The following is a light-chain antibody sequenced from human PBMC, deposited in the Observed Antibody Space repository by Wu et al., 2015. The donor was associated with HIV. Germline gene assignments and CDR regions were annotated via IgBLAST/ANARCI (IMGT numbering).Light chain of an antibody. V-gene: IGKV3-15*01. CDR2: GAS. Sequence: EVVMTQSPATLSVSPGERAILFCRASQSVNSNLAWYQQKPGQAPRLLIYGASTRATGISARFSGSGSATEFSLTISTMQSEDFAVYYCQQYNDWPQITFGPGTKVDI. CDR3: QQYNDWPQIT. CDR1: QSVNSN. J-gene: IGKJ3*01.